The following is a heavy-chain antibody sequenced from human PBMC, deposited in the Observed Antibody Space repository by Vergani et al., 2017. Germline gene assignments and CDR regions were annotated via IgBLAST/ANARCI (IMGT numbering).Heavy chain of an antibody. CDR1: GYTFTSYG. Sequence: QVQLVQSGAEVKKPGASVKVSCKASGYTFTSYGICWVRQAPGQGLEWMGWISAYNGNTNYAQKLQGRVTMTTDTSTSTAYMELRSLRSDDTAVYYCARDPRRIAAAGTNAFDIWGQGTMVTVSS. CDR2: ISAYNGNT. D-gene: IGHD6-13*01. V-gene: IGHV1-18*01. J-gene: IGHJ3*02. CDR3: ARDPRRIAAAGTNAFDI.